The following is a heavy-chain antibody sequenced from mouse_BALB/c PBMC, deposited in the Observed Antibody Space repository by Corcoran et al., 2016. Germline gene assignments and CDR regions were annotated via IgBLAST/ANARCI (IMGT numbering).Heavy chain of an antibody. Sequence: EVQLQQSGPELVKPGASVKMSCKASGYTFTSYVMHWVKQKPGQGLEWIGYIYPYNGDTKYNEKFKGTATLTSDKSSSTAYMELSSLTSEDSAVDDCAREVPGGYPFDYWGQGTTLTVSS. CDR1: GYTFTSYV. D-gene: IGHD2-2*01. CDR3: AREVPGGYPFDY. J-gene: IGHJ2*01. CDR2: IYPYNGDT. V-gene: IGHV1S136*01.